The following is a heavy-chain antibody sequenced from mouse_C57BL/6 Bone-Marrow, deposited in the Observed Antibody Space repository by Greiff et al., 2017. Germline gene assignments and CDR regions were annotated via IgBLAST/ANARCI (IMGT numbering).Heavy chain of an antibody. CDR2: IGRGGST. J-gene: IGHJ1*03. D-gene: IGHD1-1*01. V-gene: IGHV2-5*01. CDR1: GFSLTSYG. CDR3: AFSSYGYFDV. Sequence: QVQLQQSGPGLVQPSQSLSITCTVSGFSLTSYGVHWVRQSPGKGLEWLGEIGRGGSTDYNAAFMSRLSITKDNSKSQFFFKMNSLQAEDTAIYYCAFSSYGYFDVWGTGTTVTVSS.